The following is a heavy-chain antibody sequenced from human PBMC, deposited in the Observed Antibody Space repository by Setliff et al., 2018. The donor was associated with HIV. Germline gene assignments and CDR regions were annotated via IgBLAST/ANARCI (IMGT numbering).Heavy chain of an antibody. CDR1: GGSISSYY. V-gene: IGHV4-4*08. D-gene: IGHD2-2*01. CDR3: ARDRMPMASWVPDK. CDR2: IYTSGST. Sequence: SETLSLTCTVSGGSISSYYWSWIRQPPGKGLEWIGYIYTSGSTNYNPSLKSRVTISLDTSKNQFSLKLTSVTAADTAVYYCARDRMPMASWVPDKWGQGTLVTVSS. J-gene: IGHJ4*02.